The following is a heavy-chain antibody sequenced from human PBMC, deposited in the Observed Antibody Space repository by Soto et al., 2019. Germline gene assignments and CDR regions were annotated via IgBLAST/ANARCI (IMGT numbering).Heavy chain of an antibody. CDR2: IYSSGNT. J-gene: IGHJ5*02. CDR1: GGTISGYY. V-gene: IGHV4-4*07. Sequence: QVHLQESGPGLVKPSETLSLTCSVSGGTISGYYWTWIRQPAGKGLEWIGCIYSSGNTKYNPSLQSRVTMSLDTSNNQFSLRLTSVTAADTAVYYCARGQRFSDWFDPWGQGTLVTVSS. D-gene: IGHD3-3*01. CDR3: ARGQRFSDWFDP.